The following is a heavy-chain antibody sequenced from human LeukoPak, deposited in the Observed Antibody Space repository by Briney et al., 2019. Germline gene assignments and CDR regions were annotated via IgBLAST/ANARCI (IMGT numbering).Heavy chain of an antibody. D-gene: IGHD2-21*02. Sequence: PGGSLRLSCAASGFIVSSYYTSWVRQPPGKGLEWVSVMYTGGGRYYGDSVKGRFTISRDNSKNTVFLQMNSLRVEDTALYYCTRGQSYCGADCYSDWGQGTLVTVSS. J-gene: IGHJ4*02. CDR2: MYTGGGR. V-gene: IGHV3-66*01. CDR1: GFIVSSYY. CDR3: TRGQSYCGADCYSD.